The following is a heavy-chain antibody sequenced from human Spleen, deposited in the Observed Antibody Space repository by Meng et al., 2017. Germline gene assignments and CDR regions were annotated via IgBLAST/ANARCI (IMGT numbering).Heavy chain of an antibody. D-gene: IGHD4-11*01. V-gene: IGHV3-7*01. Sequence: GESLKISCAATGFTFSSYWMSWVRQAPGKGLEWVANIKLDGSEKYSVDSVKGRFTISRDNAKNSMYLERNSLRAEDTAVYYCARDSYSTTVTTLFDYWGQGTLVTVSS. CDR3: ARDSYSTTVTTLFDY. J-gene: IGHJ4*02. CDR2: IKLDGSEK. CDR1: GFTFSSYW.